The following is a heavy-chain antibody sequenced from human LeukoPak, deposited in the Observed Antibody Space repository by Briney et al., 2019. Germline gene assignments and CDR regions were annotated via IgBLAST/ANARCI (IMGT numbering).Heavy chain of an antibody. D-gene: IGHD5-12*01. J-gene: IGHJ5*02. CDR3: ARDLSSGYDLGS. V-gene: IGHV1-2*02. CDR1: GYTFTCYY. Sequence: ASVKVSCKASGYTFTCYYMHWVRQAPGQGLEWMGWINPNSGGRNYAQKFQGRGTMTRDTSISTAYMELSRLRSDDTAVYYCARDLSSGYDLGSWGQGTLVTVSS. CDR2: INPNSGGR.